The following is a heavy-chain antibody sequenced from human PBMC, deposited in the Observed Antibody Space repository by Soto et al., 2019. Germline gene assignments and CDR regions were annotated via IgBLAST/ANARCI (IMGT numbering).Heavy chain of an antibody. CDR3: AREIAAAGTCFDY. CDR2: INSDGSST. D-gene: IGHD6-13*01. CDR1: GFTFSSYW. J-gene: IGHJ4*02. V-gene: IGHV3-74*01. Sequence: EVQLVESGGGLVQPGGSLRLSCAASGFTFSSYWMHWVRQAPGKGLVWVSRINSDGSSTSYADSVKGRFTISRDNAKNTLYLQMNSLRAEDTAVSYCAREIAAAGTCFDYWGQGTLVTVSS.